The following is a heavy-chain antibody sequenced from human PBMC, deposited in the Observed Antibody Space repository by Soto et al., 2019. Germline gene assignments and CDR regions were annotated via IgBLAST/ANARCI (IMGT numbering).Heavy chain of an antibody. J-gene: IGHJ6*02. CDR2: AFYTGRA. V-gene: IGHV4-59*01. CDR1: CGSLGSFH. CDR3: ERDGDGRMTTNQYYYNGMDV. Sequence: SGTLSLTCPVSCGSLGSFHWGWIRPPPGKGPGWIGSAFYTGRAHYNPPLKSPVSISIDTSNYKLYLKLSSVTAADTAVYYCERDGDGRMTTNQYYYNGMDVWGQGTTVTVSS. D-gene: IGHD4-4*01.